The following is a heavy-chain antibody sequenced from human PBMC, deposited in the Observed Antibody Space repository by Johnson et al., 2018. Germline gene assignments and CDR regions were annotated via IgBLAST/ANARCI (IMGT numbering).Heavy chain of an antibody. CDR1: GFPFSSSW. D-gene: IGHD4-17*01. J-gene: IGHJ4*02. CDR2: IKQDGSEK. Sequence: VRLVQSGGGLVQPGGSLRLSCAASGFPFSSSWMSWVRQAPGKGLEWVANIKQDGSEKYYVEPVKGRFHISRDNAKNSLYHKINSLRVEDTAVYYCATIRDYGDWAGCFDYWGQGTLVTVSS. V-gene: IGHV3-7*01. CDR3: ATIRDYGDWAGCFDY.